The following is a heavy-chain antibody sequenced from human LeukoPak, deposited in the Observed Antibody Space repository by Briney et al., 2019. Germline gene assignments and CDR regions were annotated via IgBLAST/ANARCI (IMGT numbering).Heavy chain of an antibody. CDR1: GFTFSSFG. J-gene: IGHJ4*02. CDR2: IWYDASNK. D-gene: IGHD6-13*01. Sequence: GGSLTLSCAASGFTFSSFGMHWVRQAPGKGLEWVAVIWYDASNKYYADSVKGRFTTSRDNSKNTLYLQMNSLRDDDTAVYYCVRGVGVSRFNYLDSWGQGTLVIVSS. CDR3: VRGVGVSRFNYLDS. V-gene: IGHV3-33*01.